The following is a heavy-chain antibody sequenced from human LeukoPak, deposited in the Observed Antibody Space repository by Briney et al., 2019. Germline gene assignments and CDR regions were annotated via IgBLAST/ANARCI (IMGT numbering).Heavy chain of an antibody. CDR2: INYSGST. CDR3: ARDPLSTNDFDI. D-gene: IGHD1-1*01. V-gene: IGHV4-59*01. Sequence: SETLSLTCTVSGGSITNSYWNWIWQSPGKGLEWIGYINYSGSTNYNPSLKSRVTISVDTSKNQFSVKLSSVTAADTAVYFCARDPLSTNDFDIWGQGTMVTVSS. J-gene: IGHJ3*02. CDR1: GGSITNSY.